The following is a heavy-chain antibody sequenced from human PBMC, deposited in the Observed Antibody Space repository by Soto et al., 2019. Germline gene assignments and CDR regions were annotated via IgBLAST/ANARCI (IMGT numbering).Heavy chain of an antibody. J-gene: IGHJ4*02. V-gene: IGHV1-18*04. CDR2: ISAYNGNT. CDR3: AVNGYSGYDYGGPDY. CDR1: GYTFTSYG. Sequence: QVQLVQSGAEVKKPGASVKVSCKASGYTFTSYGIRWVRQAPGQGREWMGWISAYNGNTNYAENLQGRVTMTTDTSKSTAYMELRSLRSDDTAVYYCAVNGYSGYDYGGPDYWCQGTLVTVSS. D-gene: IGHD5-12*01.